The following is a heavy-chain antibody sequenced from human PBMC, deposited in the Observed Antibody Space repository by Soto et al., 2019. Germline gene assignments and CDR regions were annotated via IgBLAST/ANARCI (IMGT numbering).Heavy chain of an antibody. D-gene: IGHD3-10*01. J-gene: IGHJ4*02. V-gene: IGHV3-30*03. CDR3: ARAWVWFGAHPIDY. Sequence: QVQLVESGGGVVQPGGSLRLSCAASGFTFSNYGMHWVRQAPGKGLEWVAVISYDGSNKYYADSVKGRFTISRDNSKNTLYLHMNSLTSADTAVYDGARAWVWFGAHPIDYWGQGTLVTVSS. CDR2: ISYDGSNK. CDR1: GFTFSNYG.